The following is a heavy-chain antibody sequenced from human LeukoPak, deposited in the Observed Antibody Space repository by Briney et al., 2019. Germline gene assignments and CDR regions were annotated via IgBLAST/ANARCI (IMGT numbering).Heavy chain of an antibody. CDR2: MNPNSGNR. D-gene: IGHD4-23*01. J-gene: IGHJ3*02. Sequence: ASVKVSCKAPGYTFSSYDINWVRQATGQGLEWMGWMNPNSGNRGYAQKFQGRVTITRNTSISTAYMELSSLRSEDTAVYYCARRLGLRWDLQAFDIWGQGTMVTVSS. V-gene: IGHV1-8*03. CDR1: GYTFSSYD. CDR3: ARRLGLRWDLQAFDI.